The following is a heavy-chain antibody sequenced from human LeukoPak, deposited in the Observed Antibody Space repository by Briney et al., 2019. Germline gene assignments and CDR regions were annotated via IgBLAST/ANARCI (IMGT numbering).Heavy chain of an antibody. D-gene: IGHD3-22*01. CDR2: IYSGGST. Sequence: GGSLRLSCAASGFTVSSNYMSWVRQAPGKGLEWVSVIYSGGSTYYADSVKGRFTTSRDNSKNTLYLQMNSLRAEDTAVYYCASPASHLISSGYYYVSWGQGTLVTVSS. J-gene: IGHJ5*02. CDR1: GFTVSSNY. CDR3: ASPASHLISSGYYYVS. V-gene: IGHV3-66*02.